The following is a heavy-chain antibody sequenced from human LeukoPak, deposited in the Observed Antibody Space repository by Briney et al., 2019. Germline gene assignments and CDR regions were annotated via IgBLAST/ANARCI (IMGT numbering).Heavy chain of an antibody. J-gene: IGHJ4*02. D-gene: IGHD5-18*01. CDR3: ARDTGWLQGVDYFDY. CDR1: GFTFSSYA. Sequence: PGGSLRLSSAASGFTFSSYAMHWVRQAPGKGLEWVAVISYDGSNKYYADSVKGRFTISRDNSKNTLYLQMNSLRAEDTAVYYCARDTGWLQGVDYFDYWGQGTLVTVSS. V-gene: IGHV3-30-3*01. CDR2: ISYDGSNK.